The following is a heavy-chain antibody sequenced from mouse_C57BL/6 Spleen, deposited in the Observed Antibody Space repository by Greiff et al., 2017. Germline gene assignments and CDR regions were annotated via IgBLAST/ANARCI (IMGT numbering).Heavy chain of an antibody. CDR2: INPNNGGT. CDR1: GYTFTNYY. D-gene: IGHD1-1*01. Sequence: EVQLQQSGPELVKPGASVKISCKASGYTFTNYYMNWVKQSHGKSLEWIGGINPNNGGTSYNQKFKGKATLTVDKSSSTAYMELRSLTSEDSAVYYCARSDYYGSSGTYWGQGTLVTVSA. CDR3: ARSDYYGSSGTY. J-gene: IGHJ3*01. V-gene: IGHV1-26*01.